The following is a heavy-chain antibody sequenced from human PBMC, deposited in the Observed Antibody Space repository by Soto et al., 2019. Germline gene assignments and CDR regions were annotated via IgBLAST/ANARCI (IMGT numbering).Heavy chain of an antibody. CDR1: GFTFSSYS. CDR2: ISSSSSYI. D-gene: IGHD3-9*01. Sequence: EVQLVESGGGLVKPGGSLRLSCAASGFTFSSYSMNWVRQAPGKGLEWVSSISSSSSYIYYADSVKGRFTISRDNAKNSLYLQMNSLRAEDTAVYYCARDGNDSDFDWQINWFDPWGQGTLVTVSS. CDR3: ARDGNDSDFDWQINWFDP. V-gene: IGHV3-21*01. J-gene: IGHJ5*02.